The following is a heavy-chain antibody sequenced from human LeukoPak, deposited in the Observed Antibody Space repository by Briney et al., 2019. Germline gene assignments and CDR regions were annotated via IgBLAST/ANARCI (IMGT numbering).Heavy chain of an antibody. J-gene: IGHJ3*02. V-gene: IGHV4-34*01. Sequence: PSETLSLTCAVYGGSFSGYFWTWIRQPPGKGLEWIGEINHSGSTSYNPSLKSRVTISADPSKSQFSLKLSSVTAADTAVYYCARPHDCSSTSCYGAFHIWGQGTMVTVSS. CDR2: INHSGST. CDR1: GGSFSGYF. CDR3: ARPHDCSSTSCYGAFHI. D-gene: IGHD2-2*01.